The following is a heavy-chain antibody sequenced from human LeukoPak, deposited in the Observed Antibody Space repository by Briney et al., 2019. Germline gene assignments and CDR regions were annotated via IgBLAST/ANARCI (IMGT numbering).Heavy chain of an antibody. V-gene: IGHV1-2*02. Sequence: ASVKVSCTASGYTFNLYYIHWVRQAPGQGLEWMGWINPNSGGTNYAQKVQGRVTMTRDTSISTAYMELSRLRSEDTAVYYCARSPGRRLLWFGELRYYYYYMDVWGKGTTVTISS. D-gene: IGHD3-10*01. CDR1: GYTFNLYY. J-gene: IGHJ6*03. CDR2: INPNSGGT. CDR3: ARSPGRRLLWFGELRYYYYYMDV.